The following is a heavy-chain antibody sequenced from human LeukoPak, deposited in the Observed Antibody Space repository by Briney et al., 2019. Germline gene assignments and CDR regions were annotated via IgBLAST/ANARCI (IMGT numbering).Heavy chain of an antibody. J-gene: IGHJ6*02. CDR3: ARVPAPGSDGMDV. V-gene: IGHV3-7*01. CDR1: GFTFSSYW. Sequence: GGSLRLSSAASGFTFSSYWMSWVRQAPGKGLEWVANIKQDGSEKYYVDSVKGRFTISRDNAKNSLYLQMNSLRAEDTAVYYCARVPAPGSDGMDVWGQGTTVTVSS. CDR2: IKQDGSEK.